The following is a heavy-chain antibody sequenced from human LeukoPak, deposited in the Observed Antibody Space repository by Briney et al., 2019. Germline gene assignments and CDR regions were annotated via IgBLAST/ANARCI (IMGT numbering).Heavy chain of an antibody. CDR1: GYTFTGLGLY. V-gene: IGHV1-2*02. D-gene: IGHD3-3*01. Sequence: ASVKVSCKTSGYTFTGLGLYIHWVRQAPGQGLEWMGWINPRSGGTNYAQKFQGRVTMTRDTSISTAYMELSRLTSDDTAVYYCARDLSITIFGQPYNWFDPWGQGTLVTVSS. J-gene: IGHJ5*02. CDR2: INPRSGGT. CDR3: ARDLSITIFGQPYNWFDP.